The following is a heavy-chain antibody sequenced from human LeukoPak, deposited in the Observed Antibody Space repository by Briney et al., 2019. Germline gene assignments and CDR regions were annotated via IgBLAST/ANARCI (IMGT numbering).Heavy chain of an antibody. V-gene: IGHV4-34*01. J-gene: IGHJ4*02. Sequence: PSETLSLTCAVYGGSFSGYYWSWIRQPPGKGLEWIGEINHSGRTNYNPSLKSRVTISVDTSKNQFSPKLSSVTAADTAVYYCAREGYYYGSGSYPIDYWGQGTLVTVSS. CDR3: AREGYYYGSGSYPIDY. CDR2: INHSGRT. CDR1: GGSFSGYY. D-gene: IGHD3-10*01.